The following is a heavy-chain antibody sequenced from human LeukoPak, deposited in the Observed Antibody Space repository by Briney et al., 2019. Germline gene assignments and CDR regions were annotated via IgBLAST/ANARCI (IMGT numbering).Heavy chain of an antibody. D-gene: IGHD6-19*01. V-gene: IGHV4-34*01. J-gene: IGHJ4*02. Sequence: SETLSLTCAVYGGSFSGYYWSWIRQPPGKGLEWIGEINHSGSTNYNPSLKSRVTISVDTSKNQFSLKLSSVTAADTAVYYCVRAVAAHGDYWGQGTLVTVSS. CDR3: VRAVAAHGDY. CDR1: GGSFSGYY. CDR2: INHSGST.